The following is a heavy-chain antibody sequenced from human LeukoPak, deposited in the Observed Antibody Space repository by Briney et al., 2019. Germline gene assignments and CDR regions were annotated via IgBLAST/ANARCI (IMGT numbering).Heavy chain of an antibody. Sequence: GGSLRLSCAASGXTFSSYAMSWVRQAPGKGLEWVAVISYDGSNKYYADSVKGRFTISRDNSKNTLYLQMNSLRAEDTAVYYCARVPLSYYYDSSGYYNPPGYWGQGTLVTVSS. J-gene: IGHJ4*02. V-gene: IGHV3-30-3*01. CDR2: ISYDGSNK. D-gene: IGHD3-22*01. CDR3: ARVPLSYYYDSSGYYNPPGY. CDR1: GXTFSSYA.